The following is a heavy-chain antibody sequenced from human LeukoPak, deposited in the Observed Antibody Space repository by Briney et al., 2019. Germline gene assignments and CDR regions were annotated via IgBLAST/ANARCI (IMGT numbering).Heavy chain of an antibody. V-gene: IGHV1-24*01. Sequence: ASVKVSCKASGYTFTSYGISWVRQAPGKGLEWMGGFDPEDGETIYAQKFQGRVTMTEDTSTDTAYMELSSLRSDDTAVYYCARDTTVVTSYYYGMDVWGQGTTVTVSS. D-gene: IGHD4-23*01. CDR3: ARDTTVVTSYYYGMDV. CDR1: GYTFTSYG. J-gene: IGHJ6*02. CDR2: FDPEDGET.